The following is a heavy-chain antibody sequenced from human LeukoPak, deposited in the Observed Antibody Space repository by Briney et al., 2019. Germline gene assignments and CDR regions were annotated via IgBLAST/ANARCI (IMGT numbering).Heavy chain of an antibody. Sequence: SETLSLTCTVSGGSISSSSYYWSWIRQPAGKGLEWIGRIYTSGSTYYTPSLKSRVTISIDTSKNQFSLDLSSVTAADTAVYYCARDADYYDSSGSYGSDIGGQGTMVIVSS. CDR1: GGSISSSSYY. D-gene: IGHD3-22*01. J-gene: IGHJ3*02. CDR2: IYTSGST. CDR3: ARDADYYDSSGSYGSDI. V-gene: IGHV4-61*02.